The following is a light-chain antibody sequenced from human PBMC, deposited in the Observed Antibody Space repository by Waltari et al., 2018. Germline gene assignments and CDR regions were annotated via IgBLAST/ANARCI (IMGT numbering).Light chain of an antibody. J-gene: IGLJ3*02. CDR1: TGAVHSGTY. V-gene: IGLV7-46*01. CDR2: DVN. CDR3: FLAYSGVWV. Sequence: QAVVTQEPSLTVSPGGTVTLTCGSSTGAVHSGTYPFWFQQKPGQAPRTLIYDVNNKESWTPARFSGSLLGGKAALTLSGAQPEDEADYYCFLAYSGVWVFGGGTRLTVL.